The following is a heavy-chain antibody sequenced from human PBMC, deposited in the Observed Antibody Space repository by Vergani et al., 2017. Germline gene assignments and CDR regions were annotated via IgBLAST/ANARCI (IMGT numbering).Heavy chain of an antibody. CDR1: GFTFSSYS. CDR2: ISSSSSTI. CDR3: AIDCLYSGSYYVDGHAFDI. Sequence: EVQLVESGGGLVQPGGSLRLSCAASGFTFSSYSMNWVRQAPGKGLEWVSYISSSSSTIYYADSVKGRFTISRDNAKNSLYLQMNSLRDEDTAVYYCAIDCLYSGSYYVDGHAFDIWGQGTMVTVSS. V-gene: IGHV3-48*02. D-gene: IGHD1-26*01. J-gene: IGHJ3*02.